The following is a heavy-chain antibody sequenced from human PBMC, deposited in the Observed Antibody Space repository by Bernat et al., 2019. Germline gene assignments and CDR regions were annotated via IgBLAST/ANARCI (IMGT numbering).Heavy chain of an antibody. CDR2: ISSFGSSI. CDR3: ARGGLVVLAPADY. D-gene: IGHD2-15*01. Sequence: EVQLVESGGGLVQPGGSLRLSGAAFGFTFTNYAMHWVRQAPGKGLEFVSVISSFGSSISYANSVKGRFTISRDNSKNSLYLQMGSLRAEDMAVYFCARGGLVVLAPADYWGQGTLVTVSS. CDR1: GFTFTNYA. V-gene: IGHV3-64*01. J-gene: IGHJ4*02.